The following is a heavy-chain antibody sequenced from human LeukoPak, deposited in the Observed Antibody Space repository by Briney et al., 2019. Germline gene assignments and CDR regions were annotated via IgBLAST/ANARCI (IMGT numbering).Heavy chain of an antibody. V-gene: IGHV4-34*01. CDR1: GGSFSGYY. J-gene: IGHJ4*02. Sequence: SETLSLTCAVYGGSFSGYYWSRIRQPPGKGLEWIGEINHSGSTNYNPSLKSRVTISVDTSKNQFSLKLSSVTAADTAVYYCARGLSPPVHGDGYNFPINYWGQGTLVTVSS. D-gene: IGHD5-24*01. CDR2: INHSGST. CDR3: ARGLSPPVHGDGYNFPINY.